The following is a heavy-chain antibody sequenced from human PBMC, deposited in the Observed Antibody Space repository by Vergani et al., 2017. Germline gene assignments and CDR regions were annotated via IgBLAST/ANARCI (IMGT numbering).Heavy chain of an antibody. CDR2: INHSGST. CDR3: AGGRGCTNGVCYSAFDY. D-gene: IGHD2-8*01. CDR1: GGSFSGYY. Sequence: QVQLQQWGAGLLKPSETLSLTCAVYGGSFSGYYWSWIRQPPGKGLEWIGEINHSGSTNYNPSLKSRVTISVDTSKNQFSLKLSSVTAADTAVYYCAGGRGCTNGVCYSAFDYWGQGTLVTVSS. J-gene: IGHJ4*02. V-gene: IGHV4-34*01.